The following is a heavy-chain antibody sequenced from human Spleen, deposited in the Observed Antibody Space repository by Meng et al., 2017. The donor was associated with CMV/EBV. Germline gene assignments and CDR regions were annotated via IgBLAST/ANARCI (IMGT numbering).Heavy chain of an antibody. D-gene: IGHD3-3*01. CDR2: INPHSGGT. J-gene: IGHJ4*02. CDR1: GYTFTAYM. Sequence: ASVKVSCKASGYTFTAYMMHWLRQAPGQGLEWVGWINPHSGGTRYAQRFQGRVTMTRDTSISTAYMELSRLRYDDTAVYYCARDSEWFGVANYFDYWGQGALVTVSS. CDR3: ARDSEWFGVANYFDY. V-gene: IGHV1-2*02.